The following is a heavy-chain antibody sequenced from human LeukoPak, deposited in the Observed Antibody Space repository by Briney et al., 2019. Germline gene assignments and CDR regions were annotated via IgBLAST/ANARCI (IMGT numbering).Heavy chain of an antibody. V-gene: IGHV3-74*01. CDR1: GFTFSRNW. J-gene: IGHJ4*02. CDR3: TRGYNPASLD. Sequence: PGGSLRLSCVASGFTFSRNWLHWVRQVRGKGRVWVSRINTDGSTTNYADYVKGRFTISRDNTKNTLYLQMNSLRAEDSAVYFCTRGYNPASLDWGQGTRITVAS. D-gene: IGHD5-18*01. CDR2: INTDGSTT.